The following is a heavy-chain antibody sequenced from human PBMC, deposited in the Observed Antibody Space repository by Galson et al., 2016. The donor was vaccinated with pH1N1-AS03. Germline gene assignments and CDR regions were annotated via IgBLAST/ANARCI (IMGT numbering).Heavy chain of an antibody. V-gene: IGHV4-59*12. J-gene: IGHJ4*02. Sequence: SETLSLTCSVAGVSIRGYYWNWIRQTPGGGLAWIGYIYNSGSTDFNPSLKSRVTMSTDTSKNQFTLKLSSVSSADPACYYCSRGAPGDFCYWGQGTLVTGSS. CDR2: IYNSGST. CDR3: SRGAPGDFCY. D-gene: IGHD2-21*02. CDR1: GVSIRGYY.